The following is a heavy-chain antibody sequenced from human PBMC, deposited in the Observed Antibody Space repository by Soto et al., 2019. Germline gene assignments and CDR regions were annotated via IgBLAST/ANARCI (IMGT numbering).Heavy chain of an antibody. CDR1: GFTFSSYW. D-gene: IGHD3-3*01. V-gene: IGHV3-74*01. CDR3: ARDPPLPITIFLPRYYYYGIDV. J-gene: IGHJ6*02. CDR2: INSDGSST. Sequence: QPGGSLRLSCAASGFTFSSYWMHWVRQAPGKGLVWVSRINSDGSSTSYADSVKGRFTISRDNAKNTLYLQMNSLRAEDTAVYYCARDPPLPITIFLPRYYYYGIDVWGQGTTVTVSS.